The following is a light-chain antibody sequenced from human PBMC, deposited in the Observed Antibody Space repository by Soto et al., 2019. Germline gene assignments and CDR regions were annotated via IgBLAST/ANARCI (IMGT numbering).Light chain of an antibody. CDR2: DAS. CDR3: QHYNPYSGP. V-gene: IGKV1-5*01. Sequence: DIQMTQSPSTLSASLGDRVTITCRASQNIRTWLSWYQQKPGKAPNLLIFDASSLHSGVPSRFSGSGSGTEFTLTITSLQPDDFATYYCQHYNPYSGPFGQGTKVDI. J-gene: IGKJ1*01. CDR1: QNIRTW.